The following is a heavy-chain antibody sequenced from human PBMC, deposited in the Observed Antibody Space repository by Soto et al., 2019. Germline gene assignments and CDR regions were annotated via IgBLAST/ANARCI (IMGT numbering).Heavy chain of an antibody. Sequence: QVQLQESGPGLVKPSGTLSLTCAVSGGSVSSSNWWSWVRQSPGKGLDWMGGIYHSGSDHYNPSLKSRATISLDKSKNQFYLRLTSVTAADTAVYYCARVPGVVVSADDAFDIWGPGTRVIVSS. CDR3: ARVPGVVVSADDAFDI. D-gene: IGHD2-21*02. CDR2: IYHSGSD. J-gene: IGHJ3*02. CDR1: GGSVSSSNW. V-gene: IGHV4-4*02.